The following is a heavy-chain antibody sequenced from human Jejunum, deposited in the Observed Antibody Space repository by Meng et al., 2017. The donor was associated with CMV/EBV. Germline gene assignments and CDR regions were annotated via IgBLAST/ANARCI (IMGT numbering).Heavy chain of an antibody. Sequence: SISSGDYYWTWIHQPPGKGLELIGFTYYGGRTYYNPSLRSRVTISIDTSKNQFSLRLSSVTAADTAVYYCARTEDCHSTRCYTGFDPWGQGTLVTVSS. CDR2: TYYGGRT. D-gene: IGHD2-2*01. J-gene: IGHJ5*02. V-gene: IGHV4-30-4*08. CDR3: ARTEDCHSTRCYTGFDP. CDR1: SISSGDYY.